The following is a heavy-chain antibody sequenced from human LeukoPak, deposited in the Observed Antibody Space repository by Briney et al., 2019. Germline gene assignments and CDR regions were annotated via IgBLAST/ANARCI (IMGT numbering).Heavy chain of an antibody. V-gene: IGHV1-2*02. CDR3: ARVFGSFGGSYYYYYYMDV. J-gene: IGHJ6*03. D-gene: IGHD1-26*01. CDR1: GYTFTGYY. CDR2: INPNSGGT. Sequence: ASVKVSCKASGYTFTGYYMHWVRQAPGQGLEWMGWINPNSGGTNYAQKFQGRVTMTRDTSISTAYMELSRLRSDDTAVYYCARVFGSFGGSYYYYYYMDVWGKGTTVTISS.